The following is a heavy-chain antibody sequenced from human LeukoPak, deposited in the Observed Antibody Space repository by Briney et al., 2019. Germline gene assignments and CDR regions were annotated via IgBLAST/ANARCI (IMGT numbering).Heavy chain of an antibody. J-gene: IGHJ6*03. CDR1: GGSISSYY. D-gene: IGHD6-13*01. Sequence: PSETLSLTCTVSGGSISSYYWSWIRQPAGKGLEWIGHIYSSGHTNYSPSLKSRVAISVDNSNNQFSLKLTSVTAADTAVYYCARHHKQHSYPYYFYYMDVWGKGTTVTVSS. CDR2: IYSSGHT. CDR3: ARHHKQHSYPYYFYYMDV. V-gene: IGHV4-4*07.